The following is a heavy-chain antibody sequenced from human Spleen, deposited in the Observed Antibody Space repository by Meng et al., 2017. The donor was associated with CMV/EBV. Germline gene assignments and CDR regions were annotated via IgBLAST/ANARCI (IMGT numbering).Heavy chain of an antibody. Sequence: GESLKISCAASGFTFDDYTMHWVRQAPGKGLEWVSLISWDGGSTYYADSVKGRFTISRDNSKNSLYLQMNSLRTEDTALYYCAKASYCSSTSCNEYFQHWGQGTLVTVSS. CDR3: AKASYCSSTSCNEYFQH. CDR2: ISWDGGST. J-gene: IGHJ1*01. CDR1: GFTFDDYT. V-gene: IGHV3-43*01. D-gene: IGHD2-2*01.